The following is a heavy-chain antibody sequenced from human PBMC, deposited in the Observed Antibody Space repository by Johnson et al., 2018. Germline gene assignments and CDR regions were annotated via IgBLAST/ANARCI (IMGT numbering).Heavy chain of an antibody. CDR3: ARGSRNRQREDVFDI. Sequence: EVQLVESGGGLVKPGGSLRLSCAASGFIFSSYNMNWVRQAPGKGLEWVSSISGNSRYIYYVDSVKGRFTISRDNAKNSLYLQMNSLRAEDTAVYYCARGSRNRQREDVFDIWGRGTMVTVSS. D-gene: IGHD6-13*01. CDR2: ISGNSRYI. J-gene: IGHJ3*02. V-gene: IGHV3-21*01. CDR1: GFIFSSYN.